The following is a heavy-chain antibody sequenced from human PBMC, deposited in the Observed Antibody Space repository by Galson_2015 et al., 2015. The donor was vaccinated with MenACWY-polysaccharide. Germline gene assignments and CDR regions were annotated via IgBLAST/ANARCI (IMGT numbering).Heavy chain of an antibody. D-gene: IGHD2-21*01. CDR3: ARAPSWGCYFPFGF. Sequence: SLRLSCAASGFPFSDSWMTWIRQAPGKGLEWVATIKQSGSEKYYVDSVEGRFTVSRDNAKNSLYLQMNSLRAEDTAVYYCARAPSWGCYFPFGFSGQGTMVTVSS. CDR1: GFPFSDSW. CDR2: IKQSGSEK. V-gene: IGHV3-7*01. J-gene: IGHJ3*01.